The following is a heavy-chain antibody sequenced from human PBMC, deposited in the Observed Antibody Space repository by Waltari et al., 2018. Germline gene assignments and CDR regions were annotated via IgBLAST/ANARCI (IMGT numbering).Heavy chain of an antibody. CDR3: ARLCLGCPFDY. CDR2: IPYSGST. Sequence: QLQLQESGPGLLKPSETLSLTCTVSGGSISSSPYYWGWIRQPPGKGLEWIGSIPYSGSTYYTPSFKSRITISVDTSKNQFSLKLSSVIAADTAVYYCARLCLGCPFDYWGQGTLVTVSS. V-gene: IGHV4-39*01. CDR1: GGSISSSPYY. D-gene: IGHD6-19*01. J-gene: IGHJ4*02.